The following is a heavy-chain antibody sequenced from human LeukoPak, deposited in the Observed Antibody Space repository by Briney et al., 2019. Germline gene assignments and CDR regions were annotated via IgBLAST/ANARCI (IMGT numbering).Heavy chain of an antibody. CDR2: ISHRGST. CDR1: GYSISNGYY. J-gene: IGHJ4*02. Sequence: TSETLSLTCTVSGYSISNGYYWGWIRQPPGKGLEWVGSISHRGSTYYNPSLRSRITISLDRSKQKFSLKLTSVTAADTAVYFCARGAEYYAIWRGYAGYSDYWGQGISVTVSS. D-gene: IGHD3-3*01. V-gene: IGHV4-38-2*02. CDR3: ARGAEYYAIWRGYAGYSDY.